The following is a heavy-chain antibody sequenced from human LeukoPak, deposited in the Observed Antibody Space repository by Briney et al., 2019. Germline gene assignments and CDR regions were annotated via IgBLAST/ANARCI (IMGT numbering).Heavy chain of an antibody. D-gene: IGHD6-13*01. CDR2: IYYSGST. CDR1: GGPISGSS. V-gene: IGHV4-59*13. J-gene: IGHJ4*02. Sequence: SETLSLTCPVSGGPISGSSWSWIRRYQGKGRGWIASIYYSGSTNSDPYLGGRAAISVDTSANQLYLRLSSVTAADTAVYYCARSYTSTWRSPFDYWGQGALVTVSS. CDR3: ARSYTSTWRSPFDY.